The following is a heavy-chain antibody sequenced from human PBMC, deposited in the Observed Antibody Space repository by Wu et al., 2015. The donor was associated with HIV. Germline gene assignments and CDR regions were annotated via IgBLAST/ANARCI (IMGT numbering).Heavy chain of an antibody. J-gene: IGHJ1*01. Sequence: QVQLVQSGAEVKKPGASVKVSCKASGYTFTGYYMHWVRQAPGQGLEWMGWINPNSGGTNYAQKFQGRVTMTRDTSISTAYMELSRLRSDDTAVYYCVTEGSGVITMIVVVIGYFQHWGQGTLVTVSS. CDR2: INPNSGGT. CDR3: VTEGSGVITMIVVVIGYFQH. V-gene: IGHV1-2*02. CDR1: GYTFTGYY. D-gene: IGHD3-22*01.